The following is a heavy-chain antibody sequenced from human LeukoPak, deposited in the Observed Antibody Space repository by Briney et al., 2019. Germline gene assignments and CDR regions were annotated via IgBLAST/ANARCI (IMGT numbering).Heavy chain of an antibody. CDR1: GGSINNYY. CDR3: ASSKTNGDSSGWYAWFDP. CDR2: IYYSGYT. V-gene: IGHV4-59*01. D-gene: IGHD6-19*01. Sequence: PSETLSLTCTVSGGSINNYYWSWIRQPPGKGLEWIGYIYYSGYTNYNPSLKSRVTISVDTSKNQFSLKLSSVTAADTAVYYCASSKTNGDSSGWYAWFDPWGQGTLVTVSS. J-gene: IGHJ5*02.